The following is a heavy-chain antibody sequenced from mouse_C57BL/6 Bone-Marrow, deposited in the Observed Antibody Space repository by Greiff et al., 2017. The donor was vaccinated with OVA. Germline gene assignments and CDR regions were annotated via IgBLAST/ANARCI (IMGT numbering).Heavy chain of an antibody. CDR3: ARRGAYYYGSGFAY. V-gene: IGHV1-50*01. CDR1: GYTFTSYW. Sequence: QVQLQQPGAELVKPGASVKLSCKASGYTFTSYWMQWVKQRPGQGLEWIGEIDPSDSYTNYNQKFKGKATLTVDTSSSTAYMQLSSLTSEDSAVDYCARRGAYYYGSGFAYWGQGTLVTVSA. CDR2: IDPSDSYT. D-gene: IGHD1-1*01. J-gene: IGHJ3*01.